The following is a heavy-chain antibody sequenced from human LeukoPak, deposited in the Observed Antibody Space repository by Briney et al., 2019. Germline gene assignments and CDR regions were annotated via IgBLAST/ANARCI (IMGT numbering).Heavy chain of an antibody. CDR2: IWYDGSNK. CDR1: GFAFSTYG. J-gene: IGHJ4*02. CDR3: ARALSTAARTTQFDY. Sequence: GGSLRLSCAASGFAFSTYGMHWVRQAPGKGLEWVAVIWYDGSNKYYADSVKGRFTISRDNSKNTLYLQMNSLRAEDTAVYYCARALSTAARTTQFDYWGQGTLATVSS. D-gene: IGHD6-6*01. V-gene: IGHV3-33*01.